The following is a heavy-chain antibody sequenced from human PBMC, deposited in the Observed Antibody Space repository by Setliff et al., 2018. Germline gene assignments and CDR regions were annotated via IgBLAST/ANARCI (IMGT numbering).Heavy chain of an antibody. CDR1: GVSVASHY. CDR2: VHDNGET. J-gene: IGHJ5*02. CDR3: ARDYQGGWFDP. Sequence: SETLSLTCTVSGVSVASHYWSWIRQAPGTGLEWIAYVHDNGETNQNPSLKSRVTISVDTSKNQFSLKMTSVTAADTAVYYCARDYQGGWFDPWGPGTLVTVSS. D-gene: IGHD3-16*01. V-gene: IGHV4-59*02.